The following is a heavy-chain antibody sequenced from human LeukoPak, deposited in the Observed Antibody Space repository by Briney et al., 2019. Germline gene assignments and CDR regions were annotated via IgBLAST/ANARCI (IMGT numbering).Heavy chain of an antibody. Sequence: GSVKVSCKASGYTFTIYGISWVRQAPGQGLEWMGWISAYNGNTNYAQKLQGRVTMTTDTSTSTAYMELRSLRSDDTAVYYCAREEGLGYCSSTSCYQFDPWGQGTLVTVSS. V-gene: IGHV1-18*01. J-gene: IGHJ5*02. D-gene: IGHD2-2*01. CDR1: GYTFTIYG. CDR2: ISAYNGNT. CDR3: AREEGLGYCSSTSCYQFDP.